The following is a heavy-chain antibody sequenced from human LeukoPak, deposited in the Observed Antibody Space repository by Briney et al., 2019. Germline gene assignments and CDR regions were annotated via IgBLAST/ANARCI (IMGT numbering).Heavy chain of an antibody. CDR1: GGFISASC. Sequence: SETLSLTCTVSGGFISASCWSWIRQPAGKGLEWIGLIHTSGSTTYNPSLTSRATMSIDTSKRQFALKLSSVTAAATALYYSARGRWNTGMLSPYYFDYWGQGTLVTVSS. V-gene: IGHV4-4*07. J-gene: IGHJ4*02. CDR3: ARGRWNTGMLSPYYFDY. CDR2: IHTSGST. D-gene: IGHD3-16*01.